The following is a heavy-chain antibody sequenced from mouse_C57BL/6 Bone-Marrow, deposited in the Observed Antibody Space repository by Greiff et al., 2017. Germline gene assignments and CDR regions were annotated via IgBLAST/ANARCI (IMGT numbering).Heavy chain of an antibody. CDR2: IYPRSGNT. CDR1: GYTFTSYG. Sequence: VQLQQSGAELARPGASVKLSCKASGYTFTSYGISWVKQRTGQGLEWIGEIYPRSGNTYYNEKFKGKATLTADKSSSTAYMELRSLTSDDSAVYFCARSEYYGSNFAYWGQGTLVTVSA. D-gene: IGHD1-1*01. V-gene: IGHV1-81*01. CDR3: ARSEYYGSNFAY. J-gene: IGHJ3*01.